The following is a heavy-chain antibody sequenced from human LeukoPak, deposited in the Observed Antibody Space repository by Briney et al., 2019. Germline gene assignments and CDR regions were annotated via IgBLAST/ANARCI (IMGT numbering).Heavy chain of an antibody. Sequence: PSETLSLTCTVSGGSISSGDYYWSWIRQPPGKGLEWIGRIYTSGSTNYNPSLKSRVTISVDTSKNQFSLKLSSVTAADTAVYYCARDLGSSLSPGYWGQGTLITVSS. V-gene: IGHV4-61*02. J-gene: IGHJ4*02. CDR2: IYTSGST. CDR1: GGSISSGDYY. CDR3: ARDLGSSLSPGY. D-gene: IGHD6-6*01.